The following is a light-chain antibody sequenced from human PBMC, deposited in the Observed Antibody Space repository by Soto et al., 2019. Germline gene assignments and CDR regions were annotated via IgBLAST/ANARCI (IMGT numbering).Light chain of an antibody. CDR1: QSVSSNY. CDR3: EQYGSSPRT. J-gene: IGKJ1*01. V-gene: IGKV3-20*01. CDR2: GIS. Sequence: EIVLTQSPGTLSLSPGERATLFCGASQSVSSNYFAWYQQRPGQAPRLLIYGISSRATGIPDRFSGSGSGTDFTLTISRLEPEDFAVYYCEQYGSSPRTFGQGTKVDIK.